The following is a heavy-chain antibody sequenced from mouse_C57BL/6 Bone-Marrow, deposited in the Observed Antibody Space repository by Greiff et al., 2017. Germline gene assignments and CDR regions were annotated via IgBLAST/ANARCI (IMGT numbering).Heavy chain of an antibody. CDR1: GFSLTSYG. V-gene: IGHV2-2*01. D-gene: IGHD1-1*01. Sequence: VKLMESGPGLVQPSQSLSITCTVSGFSLTSYGVHWVRQSPGKGLEWLGVIWRGGSTDYNAAFISRLSISKDNSKSQVFVKMNSLQADDTAIYYCASYGSSPAWFAYWGQGTLVTVSA. J-gene: IGHJ3*01. CDR2: IWRGGST. CDR3: ASYGSSPAWFAY.